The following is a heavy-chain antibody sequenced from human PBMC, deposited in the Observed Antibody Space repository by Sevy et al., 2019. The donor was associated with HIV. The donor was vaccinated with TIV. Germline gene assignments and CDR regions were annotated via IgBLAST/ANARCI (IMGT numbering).Heavy chain of an antibody. CDR2: ISSSSSTI. Sequence: GGSLRLSCAASGFTFSSYSMNWVRQAPGKGLEWVSYISSSSSTINYAYSVKGRFTISRDNAKNSLYLQMNSLRDEDTAVYYCARDPVGVVAATTFRGMDVWGQGTTVTVSS. CDR1: GFTFSSYS. CDR3: ARDPVGVVAATTFRGMDV. J-gene: IGHJ6*02. V-gene: IGHV3-48*02. D-gene: IGHD2-15*01.